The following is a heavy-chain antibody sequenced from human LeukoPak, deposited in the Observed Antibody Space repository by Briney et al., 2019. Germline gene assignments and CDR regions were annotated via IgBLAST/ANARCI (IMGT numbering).Heavy chain of an antibody. V-gene: IGHV3-23*01. CDR1: GFTFSSYA. CDR3: AKEKGSSWYGYYYYGMDV. Sequence: PGGSLRLSCAASGFTFSSYAMSWVRQAPGKGLEWVSAISGSGGSTYYADSVKGRFTISRDNSKNTLYLQMNSLRAEDTAVYYCAKEKGSSWYGYYYYGMDVWGQGTTVTVSS. CDR2: ISGSGGST. D-gene: IGHD6-13*01. J-gene: IGHJ6*02.